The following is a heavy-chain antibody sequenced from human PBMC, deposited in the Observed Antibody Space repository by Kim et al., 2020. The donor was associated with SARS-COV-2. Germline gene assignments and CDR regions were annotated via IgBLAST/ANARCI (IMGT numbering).Heavy chain of an antibody. V-gene: IGHV4-31*02. J-gene: IGHJ4*02. D-gene: IGHD3-3*01. Sequence: PPLKSRVNISVDTSKNQFSLKLSSVTAADTAVYYCARVSSFVGVVRNFDYWGQGTLVTVSS. CDR3: ARVSSFVGVVRNFDY.